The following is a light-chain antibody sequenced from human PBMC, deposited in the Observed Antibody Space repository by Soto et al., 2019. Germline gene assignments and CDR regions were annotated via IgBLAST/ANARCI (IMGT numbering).Light chain of an antibody. J-gene: IGLJ2*01. CDR3: QSSDSSVSGWV. CDR1: RSNIGAGYD. Sequence: QSVLTQPPSVSGAPGQRLTISCTGSRSNIGAGYDVHWYQHLPGAAPKLLIYGDNNRPSGVPDRFSGSKSGTSASLAIPGVQAEDEADYYCQSSDSSVSGWVFGGGTKLTVL. V-gene: IGLV1-40*01. CDR2: GDN.